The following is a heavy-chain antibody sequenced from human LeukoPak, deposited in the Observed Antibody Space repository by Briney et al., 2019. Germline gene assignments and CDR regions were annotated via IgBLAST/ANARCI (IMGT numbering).Heavy chain of an antibody. J-gene: IGHJ4*02. CDR1: GGSISSSSYY. V-gene: IGHV4-39*07. CDR3: ARLCSGGSCYSDY. Sequence: PSETLSLTCTVSGGSISSSSYYWGWIRQPPGKGLEWIGNIYDGGSTNYNPSLKSRVTISVDTSKNQFSLKLSSVTAADTAVYYCARLCSGGSCYSDYWGQGTLVTVSS. D-gene: IGHD2-15*01. CDR2: IYDGGST.